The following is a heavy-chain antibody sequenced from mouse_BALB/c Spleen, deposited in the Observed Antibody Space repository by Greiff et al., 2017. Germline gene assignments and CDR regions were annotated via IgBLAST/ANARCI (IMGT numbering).Heavy chain of an antibody. Sequence: QVQLQQSGPGLVAPSQSLSITCTVSGFSLTSYGVHWVRQPPGKGLEWLGVIWAGGSTNYNSALMSRLSISKDNSKSQVFLKMNSLQTDDTAMYYCARDGDDYEGYFDVWGAGTTVTVSS. D-gene: IGHD2-4*01. J-gene: IGHJ1*01. V-gene: IGHV2-9*02. CDR3: ARDGDDYEGYFDV. CDR1: GFSLTSYG. CDR2: IWAGGST.